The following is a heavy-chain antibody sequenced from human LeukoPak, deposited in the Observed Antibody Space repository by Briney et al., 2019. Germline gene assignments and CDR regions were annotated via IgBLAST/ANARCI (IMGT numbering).Heavy chain of an antibody. V-gene: IGHV1-69*06. CDR2: IIPIFGTA. CDR3: ARAPYYYDSSGSRYYYMDV. CDR1: GGTFSSYA. Sequence: ASVKVSCKASGGTFSSYAISWVRQAPGQGLEWMGGIIPIFGTANYAQKFQGRVTITADKSTSTAYMGLSSLRSEDTAVYYCARAPYYYDSSGSRYYYMDVWGKGTTVTVSS. J-gene: IGHJ6*03. D-gene: IGHD3-22*01.